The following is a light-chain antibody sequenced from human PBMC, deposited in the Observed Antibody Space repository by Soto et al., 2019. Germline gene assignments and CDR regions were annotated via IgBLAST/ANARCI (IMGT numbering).Light chain of an antibody. CDR1: QSVSSY. V-gene: IGKV3-11*01. CDR2: DAS. J-gene: IGKJ1*01. Sequence: EIVLTQSPGTLSLSPGERATLSCRASQSVSSYLAWYQQKPGQAPRLLIYDASNRATGIPARFSGSGSGTDLTLTISSLEPEDFAVYYCQQRSNWPWTFGQGTKVDI. CDR3: QQRSNWPWT.